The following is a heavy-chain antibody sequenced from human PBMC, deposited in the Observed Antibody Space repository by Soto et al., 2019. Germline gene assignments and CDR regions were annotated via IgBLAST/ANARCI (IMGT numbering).Heavy chain of an antibody. V-gene: IGHV3-23*01. Sequence: EVQLLESGGGSVQPGGSLRLSCAASGFTFSSYAMSWVRQAPGKGLEWVSGTSANSGSTYDADSVKGRFTISRDNSKNTLSLQMNRLRVEATAAYYCANVIVVVQAAGDAFDIWGQGTMVTVSS. D-gene: IGHD2-2*01. J-gene: IGHJ3*02. CDR3: ANVIVVVQAAGDAFDI. CDR2: TSANSGST. CDR1: GFTFSSYA.